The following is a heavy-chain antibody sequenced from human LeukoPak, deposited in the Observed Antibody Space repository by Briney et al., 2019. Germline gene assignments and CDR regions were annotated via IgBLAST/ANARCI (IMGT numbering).Heavy chain of an antibody. CDR3: ARKRAGSNFDY. J-gene: IGHJ4*02. D-gene: IGHD1-26*01. Sequence: GGSLRLYCAASGFTFSSYSMNWDRQAPGKGLEWVSSISSSSSYIYYADSVKGRFTISRDNAKNSLYLQMNSLRAEDTAVYYCARKRAGSNFDYWGQGTLVTVSS. CDR1: GFTFSSYS. V-gene: IGHV3-21*01. CDR2: ISSSSSYI.